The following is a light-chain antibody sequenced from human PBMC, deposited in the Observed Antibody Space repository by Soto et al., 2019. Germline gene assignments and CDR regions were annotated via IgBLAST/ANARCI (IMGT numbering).Light chain of an antibody. CDR3: QQYENIPT. V-gene: IGKV1-33*01. CDR1: QNIKNY. Sequence: IQMTQSPSSLSASVGNRFTITCQASQNIKNYLNWYKQKPGRAPKLLIYDASNLEAGVPSRLRGSGSGTDFPFTISSMQPEDIATYYCQQYENIPTFGQGTRLEIK. J-gene: IGKJ5*01. CDR2: DAS.